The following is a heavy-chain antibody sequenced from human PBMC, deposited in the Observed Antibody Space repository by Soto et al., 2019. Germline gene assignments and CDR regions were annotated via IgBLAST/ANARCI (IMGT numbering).Heavy chain of an antibody. Sequence: PGESLKISCKGSGYSFNSYWISWVRQMPGKGLEWMGRIDPSDSYTNYSPSFQGHVTISADKSISTAYLQWSSLKASDTAMYYCARHIGKQLVRGYYYYGMDVWGQGTTVTGSS. CDR3: ARHIGKQLVRGYYYYGMDV. CDR1: GYSFNSYW. J-gene: IGHJ6*02. V-gene: IGHV5-10-1*01. CDR2: IDPSDSYT. D-gene: IGHD6-6*01.